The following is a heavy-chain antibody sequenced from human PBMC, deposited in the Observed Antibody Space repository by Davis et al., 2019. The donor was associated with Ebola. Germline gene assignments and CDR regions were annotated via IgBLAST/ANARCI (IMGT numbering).Heavy chain of an antibody. J-gene: IGHJ3*02. V-gene: IGHV3-23*01. CDR3: VKDTSNIWFDI. CDR1: GFVFRNYV. D-gene: IGHD1-26*01. CDR2: LGTSADT. Sequence: PGGSLRLSCAASGFVFRNYVMSWVRQAPGKGLEWVSTLGTSADTYYADSVKGRFTISRDNSKNTLYLQTNGLRVEDTAIYFCVKDTSNIWFDIWGQGTMVTVSS.